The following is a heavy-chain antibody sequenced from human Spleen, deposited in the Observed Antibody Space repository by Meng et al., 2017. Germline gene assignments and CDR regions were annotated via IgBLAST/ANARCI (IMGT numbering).Heavy chain of an antibody. V-gene: IGHV4-34*01. CDR2: INHSGST. J-gene: IGHJ5*02. Sequence: GQLQKWGASLLEPAEAPSLTCAVSGGCFSGYYWRWIRQHPGEGLEWIGEINHSGSTNYNPSLKSRVTISVDTSKIQFSLKLSSVTAADTAVYYCARPSRYNWFDPWGQGTLVTVSS. D-gene: IGHD6-6*01. CDR3: ARPSRYNWFDP. CDR1: GGCFSGYY.